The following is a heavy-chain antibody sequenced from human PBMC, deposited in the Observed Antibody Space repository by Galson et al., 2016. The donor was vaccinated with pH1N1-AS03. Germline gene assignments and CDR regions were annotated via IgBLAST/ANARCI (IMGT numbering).Heavy chain of an antibody. CDR3: ARGRAPSPVTYYFDD. J-gene: IGHJ4*02. Sequence: SETLSLTCTVSGDSLSSYFWNWIRRPPGKGLEWIGYVYYTGSVKYNPSLKSRVTISLDTPNNPFSLVLKSVTAADTAVYYCARGRAPSPVTYYFDDWGQGTLVAVSS. CDR2: VYYTGSV. CDR1: GDSLSSYF. V-gene: IGHV4-59*01.